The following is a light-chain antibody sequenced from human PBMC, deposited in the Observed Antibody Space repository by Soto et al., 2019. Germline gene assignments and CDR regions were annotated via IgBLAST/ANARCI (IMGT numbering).Light chain of an antibody. CDR2: LNSDGSQ. Sequence: QLVLTQSPSASASLGASVKLTCILSSGHSSYAIAWHQQQPEKGPRYLMKLNSDGSQSKGDGIPDRFSGSSSGAERYLTISSLQSEDEADYYCQTWGTGIVLFGGGTKLTVL. CDR1: SGHSSYA. J-gene: IGLJ2*01. CDR3: QTWGTGIVL. V-gene: IGLV4-69*01.